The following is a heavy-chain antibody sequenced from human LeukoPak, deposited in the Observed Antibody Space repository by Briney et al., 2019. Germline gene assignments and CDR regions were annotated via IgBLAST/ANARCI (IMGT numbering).Heavy chain of an antibody. CDR3: ARALADYDYVWGSYRYQLDY. Sequence: GSLRLSCAASGFTFSSYSMNWVRQAPGKGLEWVSYISSSSGTIYYADSVKGRFTISRDNAKNSLYLQMNSLRAEDTAVYYCARALADYDYVWGSYRYQLDYWGQGTLVTVSS. D-gene: IGHD3-16*02. CDR2: ISSSSGTI. CDR1: GFTFSSYS. V-gene: IGHV3-48*01. J-gene: IGHJ4*02.